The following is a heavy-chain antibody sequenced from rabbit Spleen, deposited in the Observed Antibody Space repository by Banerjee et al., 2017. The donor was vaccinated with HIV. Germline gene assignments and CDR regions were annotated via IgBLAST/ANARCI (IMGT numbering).Heavy chain of an antibody. V-gene: IGHV1S45*01. J-gene: IGHJ6*01. CDR1: GFSFNDDYV. CDR3: ARDGAGGSYFAL. Sequence: QEQLVESGGGLVQPEGSLTLPCTASGFSFNDDYVMCWVRQAPGKGLEWSACIAAGSAGTTYYANWVNGRFSISRENAQNTVFLQMTSLTAADTATYFCARDGAGGSYFALWGPGTLVTVS. CDR2: IAAGSAGTT. D-gene: IGHD8-1*01.